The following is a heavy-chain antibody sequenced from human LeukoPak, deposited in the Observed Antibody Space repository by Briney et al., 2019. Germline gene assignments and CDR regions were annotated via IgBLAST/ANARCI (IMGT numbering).Heavy chain of an antibody. CDR3: ARGLARAYSSGWYRATAGTFDP. Sequence: PSETLSLTCTVSGGSISSSSYSWGWIRQPPGKGLEWIGSIYYSGSTYYNPSLKSRVTISVDTSKNQFSLKLSSVTAADTAVYYCARGLARAYSSGWYRATAGTFDPWGQGTLVTVSS. CDR2: IYYSGST. V-gene: IGHV4-39*07. D-gene: IGHD6-19*01. J-gene: IGHJ5*02. CDR1: GGSISSSSYS.